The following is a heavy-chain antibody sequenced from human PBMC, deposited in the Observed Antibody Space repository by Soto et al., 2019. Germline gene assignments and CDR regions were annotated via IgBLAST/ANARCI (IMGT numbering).Heavy chain of an antibody. V-gene: IGHV1-69*06. CDR1: GGSFSDYA. J-gene: IGHJ4*02. Sequence: QVQLVQSGTEVKKPGSSVRVSCKVSGGSFSDYAITWVRQAPGQGLEWMGGIIPKFPTGEYAKKFQGTVKITADKSTRTVYLEVSSLRHEDTAVYYWARDGVRGGWYYFGLWGQGTQVSVSS. D-gene: IGHD6-19*01. CDR3: ARDGVRGGWYYFGL. CDR2: IIPKFPTG.